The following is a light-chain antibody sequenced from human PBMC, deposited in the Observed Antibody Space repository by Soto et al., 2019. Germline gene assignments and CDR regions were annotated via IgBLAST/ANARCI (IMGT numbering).Light chain of an antibody. Sequence: DIVMTQSPLSLPVTPGEPASISCRSSQSLLHSNGYNYLDWYLQRPGQSPQLLIYLGSNRASGVPGRFSGSGSGTDFTLKISRVEAEDVGVYYCMQALQTPLTFDQGTKVEIK. CDR1: QSLLHSNGYNY. CDR2: LGS. J-gene: IGKJ1*01. V-gene: IGKV2-28*01. CDR3: MQALQTPLT.